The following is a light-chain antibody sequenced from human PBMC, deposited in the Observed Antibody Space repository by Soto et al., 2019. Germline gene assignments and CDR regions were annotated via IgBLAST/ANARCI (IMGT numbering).Light chain of an antibody. Sequence: QSALTQPRSVSGSPGQSVTISCTGTSSDVGAYNYVSWYQQHPGKAPKVMIYDVSKRPSGVPDRFSGSKSANTASLTISGLQSEDEADYYCCSYAGSYTQVFGTGTKVTVL. J-gene: IGLJ1*01. V-gene: IGLV2-11*01. CDR3: CSYAGSYTQV. CDR1: SSDVGAYNY. CDR2: DVS.